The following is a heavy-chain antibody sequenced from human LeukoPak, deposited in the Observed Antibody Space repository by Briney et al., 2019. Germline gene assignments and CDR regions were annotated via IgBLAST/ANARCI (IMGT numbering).Heavy chain of an antibody. V-gene: IGHV3-21*01. CDR1: GFTFSSYS. CDR2: ISGSSSYI. D-gene: IGHD6-19*01. J-gene: IGHJ4*02. Sequence: GGSLRLSCAASGFTFSSYSMNWVRQAPGKGLEWVSCISGSSSYIYSADSVKGRFTISRHNAKNSLYLQMNSLRAEDTAVYYCARDRDNGAGTRGYFDYWGQGTLVTVSS. CDR3: ARDRDNGAGTRGYFDY.